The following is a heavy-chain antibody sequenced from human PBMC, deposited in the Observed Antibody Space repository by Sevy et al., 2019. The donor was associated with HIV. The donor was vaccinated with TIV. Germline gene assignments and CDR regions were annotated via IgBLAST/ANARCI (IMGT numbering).Heavy chain of an antibody. J-gene: IGHJ4*02. CDR2: IWYDGSNK. CDR3: ARESIAAAGIGYYFDC. V-gene: IGHV3-33*01. Sequence: GGSLRLPCAAFGFAYSGYGMHWVRQAPGKGLEWVAVIWYDGSNKEYADSVKGRFTISRDNSKNTLYLQMNSLRAEDTAVYYCARESIAAAGIGYYFDCWGQGTLVTVSS. D-gene: IGHD6-13*01. CDR1: GFAYSGYG.